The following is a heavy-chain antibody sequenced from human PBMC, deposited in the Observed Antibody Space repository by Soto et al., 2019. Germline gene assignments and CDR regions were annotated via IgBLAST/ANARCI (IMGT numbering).Heavy chain of an antibody. Sequence: GGSLRLSCAASGFTVTTNYMSWVRQAPGKGLEWVSVIYTGGSTYYADSVKGRFTISRDNSKNTLYLQMNSLRAEDTAVYYCARGPTVAYPNGMDVWGQGTTVTVSS. J-gene: IGHJ6*02. CDR1: GFTVTTNY. V-gene: IGHV3-53*01. D-gene: IGHD4-17*01. CDR2: IYTGGST. CDR3: ARGPTVAYPNGMDV.